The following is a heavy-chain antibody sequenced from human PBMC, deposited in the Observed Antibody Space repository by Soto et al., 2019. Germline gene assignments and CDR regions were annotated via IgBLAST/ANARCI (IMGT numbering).Heavy chain of an antibody. Sequence: PSETLSLTCTVSGGSISSSTYYWGWIRQPPGKGLEWIGSIYYSGSTYYNPSLKSRVTISVDTSKNQFSLKLSSVTAADTAVYYCARLVRRVAATSVYYMDVWGKGTTVTVSS. D-gene: IGHD6-13*01. CDR2: IYYSGST. J-gene: IGHJ6*03. CDR3: ARLVRRVAATSVYYMDV. V-gene: IGHV4-39*01. CDR1: GGSISSSTYY.